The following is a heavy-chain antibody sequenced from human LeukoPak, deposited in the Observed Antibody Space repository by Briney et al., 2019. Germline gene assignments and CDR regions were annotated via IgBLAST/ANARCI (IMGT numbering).Heavy chain of an antibody. V-gene: IGHV4-59*01. CDR3: ARVLGYCSSTSCYAGYYYYYMDV. Sequence: SETLSLTCTVSGGSISSYYWSWIRQPPGKGLEWIGYIYYNGSTNYHPSLKSRVTISVDTSKNQFSLKLSSVTAADTAVYYCARVLGYCSSTSCYAGYYYYYMDVGSKGPTATASS. CDR1: GGSISSYY. J-gene: IGHJ6*03. CDR2: IYYNGST. D-gene: IGHD2-2*01.